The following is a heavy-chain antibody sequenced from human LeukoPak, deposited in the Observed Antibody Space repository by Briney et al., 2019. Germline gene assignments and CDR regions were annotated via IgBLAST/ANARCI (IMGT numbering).Heavy chain of an antibody. Sequence: SETLSLTCTVSGGSISSYYWSWIRQPPGKGLEWIGEINHSGSTNYNPSLKSRVTISVDTSKNQFSLKLSSVTAADTAVYYRARGRIFDYWGQGTLVTVSS. CDR2: INHSGST. V-gene: IGHV4-34*01. CDR1: GGSISSYY. CDR3: ARGRIFDY. J-gene: IGHJ4*02.